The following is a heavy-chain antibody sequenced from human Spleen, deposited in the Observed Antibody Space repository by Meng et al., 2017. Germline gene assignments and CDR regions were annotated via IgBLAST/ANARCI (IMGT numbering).Heavy chain of an antibody. CDR1: GGSFSGYY. V-gene: IGHV4-34*01. Sequence: QVQLQQWGAGLLKPSETLSLTCVVSGGSFSGYYGSWIRQPPGKGLEWIGEINHSGSTNYNPSLKSRVTISVDTSKNQFSLKLSSVTAADTAVYYCARGGYSYGPDYWGQGTLVTVSS. CDR2: INHSGST. J-gene: IGHJ4*02. D-gene: IGHD5-18*01. CDR3: ARGGYSYGPDY.